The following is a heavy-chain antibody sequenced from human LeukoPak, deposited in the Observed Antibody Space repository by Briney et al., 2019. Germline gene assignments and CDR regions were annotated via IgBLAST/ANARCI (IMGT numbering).Heavy chain of an antibody. CDR2: ISGSGGST. D-gene: IGHD2-2*01. J-gene: IGHJ4*02. CDR3: AKHDELGYCSSTSCSHFDY. Sequence: GGSLRLSCAASGFTFSSYAMSWVRQAPGKGLEWVSAISGSGGSTYYADSVKGRFTISRDNSKNTLCLQMNSLRAEDTAVYYCAKHDELGYCSSTSCSHFDYWGQGTLVTVSS. CDR1: GFTFSSYA. V-gene: IGHV3-23*01.